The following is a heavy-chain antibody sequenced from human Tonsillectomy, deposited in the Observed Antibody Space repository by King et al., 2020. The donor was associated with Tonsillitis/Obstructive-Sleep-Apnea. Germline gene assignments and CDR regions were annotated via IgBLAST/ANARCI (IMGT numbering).Heavy chain of an antibody. V-gene: IGHV4-59*01. Sequence: QLQESGPGLVKPSETLSLTCTVSAGSISSYYWSWIRQPPGKGLEWIGYIYYSGSTSYNPSLKSRVTISVDTSKNQFSLNLSSVTAADTAVYYCSRVLLGYYDTSGYYWYFDLWGRGTLVTVSS. D-gene: IGHD3-22*01. J-gene: IGHJ2*01. CDR3: SRVLLGYYDTSGYYWYFDL. CDR1: AGSISSYY. CDR2: IYYSGST.